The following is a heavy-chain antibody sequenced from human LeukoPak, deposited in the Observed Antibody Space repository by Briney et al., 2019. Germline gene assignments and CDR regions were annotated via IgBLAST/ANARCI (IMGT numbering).Heavy chain of an antibody. J-gene: IGHJ3*02. D-gene: IGHD2-2*01. CDR3: ARDGGRTSSDAVEI. Sequence: PSETLSLTCTVSGYSISSGYYWGWIRQPPGKGLEWIGYIYYSGSTNYNPSLKSRVTISVDTSKNQFSLKLTSVTAADTAVYYCARDGGRTSSDAVEIWGQGTMVIVSS. CDR2: IYYSGST. V-gene: IGHV4-38-2*02. CDR1: GYSISSGYY.